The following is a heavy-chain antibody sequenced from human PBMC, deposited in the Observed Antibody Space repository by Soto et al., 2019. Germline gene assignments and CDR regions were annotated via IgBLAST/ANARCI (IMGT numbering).Heavy chain of an antibody. V-gene: IGHV4-31*03. D-gene: IGHD2-2*01. CDR2: IYYSGST. CDR3: ARGDCSSTSCYDYYYYGMDV. Sequence: LSLTCTVSGGSIRSGGYYWSWIRQHPGKGLEWIGYIYYSGSTYYNPSLKSRVTISVDTSKNQFSLKLSSVTAADTAVYYCARGDCSSTSCYDYYYYGMDVWGQGTTVTVS. CDR1: GGSIRSGGYY. J-gene: IGHJ6*02.